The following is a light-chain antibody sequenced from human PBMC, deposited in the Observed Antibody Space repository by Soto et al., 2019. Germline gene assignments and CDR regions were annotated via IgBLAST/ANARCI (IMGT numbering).Light chain of an antibody. CDR3: QQYSSYPT. J-gene: IGKJ1*01. Sequence: DIQMTQSPSTLSASVGDRVTITCRASQSIGNWLAWYQQKPGKAPKRLIYMASSLEGGVPSRFSGSGSGTEFTLTISSQQPDYFATYYFQQYSSYPTFGLGTKVEI. V-gene: IGKV1-5*03. CDR2: MAS. CDR1: QSIGNW.